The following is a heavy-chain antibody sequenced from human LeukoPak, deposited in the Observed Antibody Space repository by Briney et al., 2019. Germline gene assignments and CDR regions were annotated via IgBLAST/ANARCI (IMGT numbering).Heavy chain of an antibody. CDR2: ISAYHGNT. CDR1: GYTFNSHG. J-gene: IGHJ5*02. Sequence: ASVKVSCKGSGYTFNSHGITWVRQAPGQGLEGMGWISAYHGNTNYAQKLQGRVTSTTDTSTSTAYMELRSLRSDDTAVYYCARDQYYDSKGWFDPWGQGTLVTVSS. V-gene: IGHV1-18*01. D-gene: IGHD3-22*01. CDR3: ARDQYYDSKGWFDP.